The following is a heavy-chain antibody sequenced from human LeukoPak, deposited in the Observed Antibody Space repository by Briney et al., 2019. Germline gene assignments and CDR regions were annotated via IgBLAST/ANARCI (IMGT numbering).Heavy chain of an antibody. CDR3: ARDLNWETY. Sequence: SETLSLTCTVSGGSINSSSYYRSWIRQPAGKGLEWIGRIYNSGNTNYSPSLKSRVTISVDTSKNQFSLKLNSVTAADTAVYYCARDLNWETYWGQGTLVSVSS. D-gene: IGHD7-27*01. V-gene: IGHV4-61*02. CDR2: IYNSGNT. CDR1: GGSINSSSYY. J-gene: IGHJ4*02.